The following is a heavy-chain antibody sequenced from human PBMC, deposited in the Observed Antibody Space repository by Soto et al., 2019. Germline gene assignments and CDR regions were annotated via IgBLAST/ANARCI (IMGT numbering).Heavy chain of an antibody. Sequence: QVQLQESGPGLVKPSQTLYLTCTVSGGSISSGDYYWSWIRHPPGKGLEWIGTIYYSGSTYYNPSLKSRVTISIDTSKNQFSLKLSSVTAADTAVYYCASRKSSPYFDYWGQGTLVTVSS. CDR1: GGSISSGDYY. CDR2: IYYSGST. V-gene: IGHV4-30-4*01. J-gene: IGHJ4*02. D-gene: IGHD3-10*01. CDR3: ASRKSSPYFDY.